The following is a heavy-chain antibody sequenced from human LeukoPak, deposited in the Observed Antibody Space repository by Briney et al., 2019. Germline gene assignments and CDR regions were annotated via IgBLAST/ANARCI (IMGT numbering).Heavy chain of an antibody. J-gene: IGHJ4*02. D-gene: IGHD3-22*01. Sequence: GGSLRPSCAASGFTFSSYEMNWVRQAPGKGLEWVSYISSSGSKIYYADSVKGRFTISRDNAKNSLYLQMNSLRAEDTAVYYCARDRARVTGSGYYDYWGQGTLVTVSS. CDR1: GFTFSSYE. CDR2: ISSSGSKI. CDR3: ARDRARVTGSGYYDY. V-gene: IGHV3-48*03.